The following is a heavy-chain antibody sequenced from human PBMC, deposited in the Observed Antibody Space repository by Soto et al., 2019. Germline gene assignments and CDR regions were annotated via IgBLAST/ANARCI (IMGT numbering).Heavy chain of an antibody. CDR2: ISSSSSYI. CDR3: ARARVDTAMVTDY. Sequence: EVQLVESGGGLVKPGGSLRLSCAASGFTFSSYSMNWVRQAPGKGLEWVSSISSSSSYIYYADSVKGRFTISRDNAKNSLYLQRNSLRAEDTAVYYCARARVDTAMVTDYWGQGTLVTVSS. J-gene: IGHJ4*02. CDR1: GFTFSSYS. D-gene: IGHD5-18*01. V-gene: IGHV3-21*01.